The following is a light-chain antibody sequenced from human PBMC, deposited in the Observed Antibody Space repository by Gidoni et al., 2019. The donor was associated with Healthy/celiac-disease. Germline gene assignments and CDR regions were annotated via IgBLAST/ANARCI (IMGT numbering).Light chain of an antibody. CDR1: QSVSSY. Sequence: EIGLTQSPATLSLPPGEIATLSCRASQSVSSYLAWYQQKPGQAPRLLIYDASNRATGIPARFSGSGSGTDFTLTISSLEPEDFAVYYCQQRSNWPLTFGGGTKVEIK. J-gene: IGKJ4*01. CDR2: DAS. V-gene: IGKV3-11*01. CDR3: QQRSNWPLT.